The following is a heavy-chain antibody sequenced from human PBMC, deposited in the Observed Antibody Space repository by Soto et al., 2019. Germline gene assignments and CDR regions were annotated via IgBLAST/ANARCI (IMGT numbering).Heavy chain of an antibody. D-gene: IGHD3-22*01. CDR1: GGSISSSSYY. V-gene: IGHV3-23*01. J-gene: IGHJ4*02. CDR3: AKSYYDSSGYLGY. CDR2: ISGSGGST. Sequence: PSETLSLTCTVSGGSISSSSYYWGWIRQAPGKGLEWVSAISGSGGSTYYADSVKGRFTISRDNSKNTLYLQMNSLRAEDTAVYYCAKSYYDSSGYLGYWGQGTLVTVSS.